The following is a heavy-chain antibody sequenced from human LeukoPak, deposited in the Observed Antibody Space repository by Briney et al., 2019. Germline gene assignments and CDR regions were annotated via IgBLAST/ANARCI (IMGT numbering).Heavy chain of an antibody. Sequence: GGSLRLSCAASGFTFSSYAMSWVRQAPGKGLEWVSAISGSGGSTYYADSVKGRFTISRDNSKNTLYLQMNSLRAEDTAVYYCAKKGPVQLWLRSQHYYFDYWGQGTLVTVSS. CDR1: GFTFSSYA. J-gene: IGHJ4*02. V-gene: IGHV3-23*01. CDR2: ISGSGGST. D-gene: IGHD5-18*01. CDR3: AKKGPVQLWLRSQHYYFDY.